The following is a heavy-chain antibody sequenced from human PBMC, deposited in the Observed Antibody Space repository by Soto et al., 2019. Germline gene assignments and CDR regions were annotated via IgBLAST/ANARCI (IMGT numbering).Heavy chain of an antibody. CDR3: ARAVGNNWFDP. Sequence: GASLKFSCKASGYTFTGYYMHWVRQAPRQGLEWMGWINPNSGGTNYAQKFQGRVTMTRDTSISTAYMELSRLRSDDTAVYYCARAVGNNWFDPWGQGTLVTVS. V-gene: IGHV1-2*02. CDR2: INPNSGGT. J-gene: IGHJ5*02. CDR1: GYTFTGYY.